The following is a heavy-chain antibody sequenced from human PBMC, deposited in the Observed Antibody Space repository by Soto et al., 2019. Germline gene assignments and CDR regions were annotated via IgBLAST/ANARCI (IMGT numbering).Heavy chain of an antibody. CDR3: TRDASRDSSARGWFDP. CDR2: ISSNSAYI. V-gene: IGHV3-21*01. CDR1: GFTFRSFT. Sequence: GGSLRLSCAASGFTFRSFTMNWVRQAPGKGLEWASTISSNSAYIYYTGALRGRFTISRDNAKNSLHLQMNSLRAEDTAVYYCTRDASRDSSARGWFDPWGPGTLVTVSS. D-gene: IGHD6-13*01. J-gene: IGHJ5*02.